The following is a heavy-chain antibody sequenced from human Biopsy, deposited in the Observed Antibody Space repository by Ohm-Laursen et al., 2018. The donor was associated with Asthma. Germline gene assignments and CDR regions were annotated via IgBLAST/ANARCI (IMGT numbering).Heavy chain of an antibody. J-gene: IGHJ4*02. Sequence: SSVKVSCKASGDSFSNYAISWVRQAPGQGLEWMGWTNPKMGDTNYAERFQGRVTMTKDTATSTAYMELTRLTSDDTAVYFCASGPQVDYWGPGTLVSVSS. CDR2: TNPKMGDT. CDR1: GDSFSNYA. CDR3: ASGPQVDY. V-gene: IGHV1-2*02.